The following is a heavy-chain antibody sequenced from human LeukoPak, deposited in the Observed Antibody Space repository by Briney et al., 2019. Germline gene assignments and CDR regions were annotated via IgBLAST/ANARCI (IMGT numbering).Heavy chain of an antibody. CDR2: ISDDGRRK. CDR1: GFSFISYG. CDR3: ARAFGIAVAGSWFDP. Sequence: PGGSLRLSCAASGFSFISYGMHWVRQAPGKGLEWVGVISDDGRRKDYADSVKGRFTISRDNSKNTLYLQMNSLRAEDTAVYYCARAFGIAVAGSWFDPWGQGTLVTVSS. J-gene: IGHJ5*02. V-gene: IGHV3-30*03. D-gene: IGHD6-19*01.